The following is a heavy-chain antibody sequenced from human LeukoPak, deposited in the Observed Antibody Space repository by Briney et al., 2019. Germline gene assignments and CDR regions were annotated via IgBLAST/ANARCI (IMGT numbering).Heavy chain of an antibody. CDR3: ARQGYADFSPRPFDY. CDR1: GGSISSYY. CDR2: IYTSGST. Sequence: PSETLSLTCTVSGGSISSYYWNWIRQPAGKGLEWIGRIYTSGSTNYNPSLKNRVTISVDTSKNQFSLKLRSVTAADTAVFYCARQGYADFSPRPFDYWGQGTLVTVSS. D-gene: IGHD4-17*01. J-gene: IGHJ4*02. V-gene: IGHV4-4*07.